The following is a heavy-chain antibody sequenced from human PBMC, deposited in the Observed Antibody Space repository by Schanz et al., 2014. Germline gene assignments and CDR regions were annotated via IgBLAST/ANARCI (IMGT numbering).Heavy chain of an antibody. J-gene: IGHJ4*02. CDR2: ITAYNGDT. CDR3: ARGFDFWDR. Sequence: QVQLVQSGAEVKKPGASMKVSCKASGYTFVSYSMHWVRQAPGQGLEWMGWITAYNGDTNYALKLQGRVTMTTDTSTSTAYMELRSLRSDDTAVYYCARGFDFWDRWGQGTLVIVSS. V-gene: IGHV1-18*04. D-gene: IGHD3-3*01. CDR1: GYTFVSYS.